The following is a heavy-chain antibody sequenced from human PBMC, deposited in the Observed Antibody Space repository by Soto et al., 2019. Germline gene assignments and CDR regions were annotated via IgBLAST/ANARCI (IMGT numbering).Heavy chain of an antibody. D-gene: IGHD6-19*01. V-gene: IGHV4-30-4*01. Sequence: SETLSLTCTVSGGSISSGDYYWSWIRQPPGKGLEWIGYIYYSGSTYYNPSLKSRVTILVDTSKNHFSLRLSSVTAADTAVYFCARGRVSSGWYRDFWGQGTLVTVSS. CDR3: ARGRVSSGWYRDF. CDR2: IYYSGST. CDR1: GGSISSGDYY. J-gene: IGHJ4*02.